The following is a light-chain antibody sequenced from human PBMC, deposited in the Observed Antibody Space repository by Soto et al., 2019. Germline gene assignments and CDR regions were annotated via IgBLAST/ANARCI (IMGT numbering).Light chain of an antibody. J-gene: IGKJ4*01. CDR1: QSVSSY. Sequence: EIVLTQSPATLSLSPGERATLSCRASQSVSSYLAWHQQKPGQAPRLLIYDASNRATGIPARFSGSVSGTDFTLTIRSLEPEDSAVYYCQQRSNWPLTFGGGTKVEIK. CDR2: DAS. CDR3: QQRSNWPLT. V-gene: IGKV3-11*01.